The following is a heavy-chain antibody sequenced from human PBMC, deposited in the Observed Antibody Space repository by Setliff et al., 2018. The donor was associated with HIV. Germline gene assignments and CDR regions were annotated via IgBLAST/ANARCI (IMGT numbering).Heavy chain of an antibody. CDR1: GYTFTTYG. J-gene: IGHJ5*02. CDR3: ARVLYYYDSSGYYFLDP. CDR2: ISTYSDET. D-gene: IGHD3-22*01. V-gene: IGHV1-18*01. Sequence: GASVKVSCKPSGYTFTTYGLSWVRQAPGQGLEWMGWISTYSDETSSSQNLQGRLTMTTDTSTGTAYMELRSLRSDDTAVYYCARVLYYYDSSGYYFLDPWGQGTLVTVSS.